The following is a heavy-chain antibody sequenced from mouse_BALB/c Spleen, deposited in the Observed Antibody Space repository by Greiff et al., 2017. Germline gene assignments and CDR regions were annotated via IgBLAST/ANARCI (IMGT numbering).Heavy chain of an antibody. D-gene: IGHD3-3*01. CDR1: GFTFSSYG. J-gene: IGHJ3*01. V-gene: IGHV5-6-3*01. CDR2: INSNGGST. CDR3: ARDPGTMRGTGFAY. Sequence: EVKLVESGGGLVQPGGSLKLSCAASGFTFSSYGMSWVRQTPDKRLELVATINSNGGSTYYPDSVKGRSTISRDNAKNTLYLQMSSLKSEDTAMYYCARDPGTMRGTGFAYWGQGTLVTVSA.